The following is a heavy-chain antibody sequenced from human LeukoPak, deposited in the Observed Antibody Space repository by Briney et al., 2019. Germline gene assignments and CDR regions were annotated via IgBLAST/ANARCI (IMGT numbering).Heavy chain of an antibody. CDR2: TRNKANSYTT. V-gene: IGHV3-72*01. D-gene: IGHD3-10*01. CDR1: AFIFIRYG. CDR3: AGHGSGSLGYYYMDV. Sequence: GGALRLSCAASAFIFIRYGMSWVRQAPGQGLEWVGRTRNKANSYTTEYAASVKGRFTISRDDSKNSLYLQMNSLKTEDTAVYYCAGHGSGSLGYYYMDVWGKGTTVTISS. J-gene: IGHJ6*03.